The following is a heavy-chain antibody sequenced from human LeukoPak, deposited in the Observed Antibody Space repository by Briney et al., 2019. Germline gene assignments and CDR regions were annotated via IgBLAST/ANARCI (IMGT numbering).Heavy chain of an antibody. D-gene: IGHD4-17*01. Sequence: ASVKVSCKASGYTFTSYGINWVRQAPGQGLEWMGWISAYNGNTNYAQKLQGRVTMTTDTSTSTAYMELRSLRSDDTAVYYCARDIGMTTVKWAAGYWGQRTLVTVSS. CDR1: GYTFTSYG. CDR2: ISAYNGNT. CDR3: ARDIGMTTVKWAAGY. J-gene: IGHJ4*02. V-gene: IGHV1-18*01.